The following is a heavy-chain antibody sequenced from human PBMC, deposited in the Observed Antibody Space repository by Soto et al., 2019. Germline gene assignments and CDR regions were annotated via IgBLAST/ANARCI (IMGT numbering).Heavy chain of an antibody. Sequence: SETLSLTCTVSGGSISSSSYYWGWIRQPPGKGLEWIGSIYYSGSTYYNPSLKSRVTISVDTSKNQFSLKLSSVTAADTAVYYCASLENSIAARIRPFDYWGQGTLVTVSS. V-gene: IGHV4-39*01. D-gene: IGHD6-6*01. CDR1: GGSISSSSYY. CDR2: IYYSGST. J-gene: IGHJ4*02. CDR3: ASLENSIAARIRPFDY.